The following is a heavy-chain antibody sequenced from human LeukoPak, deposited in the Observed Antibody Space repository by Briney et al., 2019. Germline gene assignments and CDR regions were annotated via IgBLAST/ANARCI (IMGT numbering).Heavy chain of an antibody. Sequence: PGGSLRLSCAACGFIFSRYWMHWVRQAPEKGLVWVSRNNRDGSATDYADFVKGRFTISRDNAQNTRYLQMNSLRAEDTAVYYCTRDQEGDVGAISYYYGLDVWGHGTTVTVAS. CDR2: NNRDGSAT. CDR3: TRDQEGDVGAISYYYGLDV. V-gene: IGHV3-74*01. D-gene: IGHD1-26*01. CDR1: GFIFSRYW. J-gene: IGHJ6*02.